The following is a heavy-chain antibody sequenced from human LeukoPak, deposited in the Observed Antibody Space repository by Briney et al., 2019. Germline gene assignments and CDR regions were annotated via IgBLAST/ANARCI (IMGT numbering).Heavy chain of an antibody. D-gene: IGHD3-22*01. Sequence: GGALRLSCAASGFTFSSYWMSWVRQAPAKELEWVASMNQDGSEKYYVDSVKDRFTISRDNAKNSLYIQMNSRRAEDTAVYYCASHITVIAVRAFDIWGHGTMVTVSS. CDR2: MNQDGSEK. CDR3: ASHITVIAVRAFDI. J-gene: IGHJ3*02. V-gene: IGHV3-7*05. CDR1: GFTFSSYW.